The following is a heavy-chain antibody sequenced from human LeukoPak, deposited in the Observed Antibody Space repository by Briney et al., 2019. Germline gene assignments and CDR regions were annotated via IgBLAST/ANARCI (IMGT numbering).Heavy chain of an antibody. J-gene: IGHJ4*02. CDR3: AKDQGGNPDY. Sequence: PGGSLRLSCVASRFTFSSFWMSWVRQAPGKGLEWVANIKQDESEKYYVDSVKGRFTISRDNAKNSLYLQMNSLRAEDTAVYYCAKDQGGNPDYWGQGTLVTVSS. V-gene: IGHV3-7*01. D-gene: IGHD4-23*01. CDR2: IKQDESEK. CDR1: RFTFSSFW.